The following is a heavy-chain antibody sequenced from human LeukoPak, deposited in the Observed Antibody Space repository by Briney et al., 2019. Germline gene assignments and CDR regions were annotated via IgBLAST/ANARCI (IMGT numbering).Heavy chain of an antibody. V-gene: IGHV4-59*05. CDR3: ARVEHDFWSGPRMDV. J-gene: IGHJ6*04. D-gene: IGHD3-3*01. CDR1: GGSISSYY. CDR2: IYYSGST. Sequence: SETLSLTCTVSGGSISSYYWSWIRQPPGKGLEWIGSIYYSGSTYYNPSLKSRVTISVDTSKNQFSLKLSSVTAADTAVYYCARVEHDFWSGPRMDVWGKGTTVTVSS.